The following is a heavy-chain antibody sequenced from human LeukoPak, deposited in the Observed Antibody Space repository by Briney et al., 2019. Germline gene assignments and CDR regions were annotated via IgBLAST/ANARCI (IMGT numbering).Heavy chain of an antibody. Sequence: PSETLSLTCAVYGGSFSGYYWSWIRQPPGKGLEWIGEINHSGRTNYNPSLTSPVTISVDTSNNQFSLKLSSVTAADTAVYYCARALLGLNDYWGQGTLVTVSS. CDR2: INHSGRT. D-gene: IGHD3-10*02. CDR1: GGSFSGYY. V-gene: IGHV4-34*01. J-gene: IGHJ4*02. CDR3: ARALLGLNDY.